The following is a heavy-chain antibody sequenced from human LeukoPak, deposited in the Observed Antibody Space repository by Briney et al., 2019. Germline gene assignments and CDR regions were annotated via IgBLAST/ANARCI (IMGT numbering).Heavy chain of an antibody. CDR1: GFIFNNYA. D-gene: IGHD6-19*01. CDR3: AKDNRRHYTSGPNPDSLH. Sequence: GGSLRLSCAGSGFIFNNYAMHWVRQPPGKGLEWVSGISWSSGSIDYADSVKGRFTISRDNAKNSLYLQMNSLRVEDTAFYYCAKDNRRHYTSGPNPDSLHWGQGALVTVSS. CDR2: ISWSSGSI. J-gene: IGHJ4*02. V-gene: IGHV3-9*01.